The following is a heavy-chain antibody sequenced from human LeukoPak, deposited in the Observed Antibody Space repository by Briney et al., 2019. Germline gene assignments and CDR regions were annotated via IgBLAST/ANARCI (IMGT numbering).Heavy chain of an antibody. CDR2: IIPIFGTA. V-gene: IGHV1-69*13. D-gene: IGHD4/OR15-4a*01. CDR3: ARDGAPWPDAFDI. J-gene: IGHJ3*02. CDR1: GGTFSSYA. Sequence: SVKVSCKASGGTFSSYAISWVRQAPGQGLEWMGGIIPIFGTANYAQKFQGRVTITADESTSTAYMELSSLRSEDTAVYYCARDGAPWPDAFDIWGQGTMVTVSS.